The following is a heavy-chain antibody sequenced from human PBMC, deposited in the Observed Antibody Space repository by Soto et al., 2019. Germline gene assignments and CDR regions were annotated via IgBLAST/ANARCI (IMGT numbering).Heavy chain of an antibody. V-gene: IGHV4-31*03. Sequence: SDTPSLNCTVSGGSISSGGYYLSWIRQHPGKGLEWIGYIYYSGSTYYNPSLKSRVTISVDTSKNQFSLKLSSVTAADTAVYYCARDEGCGGDCYSGGSGYGMDVWGQGTTVTVSS. J-gene: IGHJ6*02. CDR2: IYYSGST. D-gene: IGHD2-21*02. CDR1: GGSISSGGYY. CDR3: ARDEGCGGDCYSGGSGYGMDV.